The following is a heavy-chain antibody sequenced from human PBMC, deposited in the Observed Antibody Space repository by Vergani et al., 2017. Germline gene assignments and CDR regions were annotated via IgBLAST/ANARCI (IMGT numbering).Heavy chain of an antibody. CDR1: GGSISSTRYY. D-gene: IGHD3-9*01. J-gene: IGHJ4*02. CDR2: VHYSGRT. CDR3: TIRSGIVDDIFSGTQSVLDF. Sequence: QPQLQESGPGLEKPSETLSLTCSVSGGSISSTRYYWGWIRQPPGKGLEWIGSVHYSGRTAYNPSLKSRVTIFVDTSKNQFSLKLSSVTAADTAVYYCTIRSGIVDDIFSGTQSVLDFGGQGPWVT. V-gene: IGHV4-39*01.